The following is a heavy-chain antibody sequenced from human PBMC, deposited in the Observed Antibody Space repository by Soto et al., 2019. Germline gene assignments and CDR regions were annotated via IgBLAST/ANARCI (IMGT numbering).Heavy chain of an antibody. CDR3: AKDRSSWPLTRDTFDI. V-gene: IGHV3-23*01. CDR2: ISGSGDVT. D-gene: IGHD6-13*01. CDR1: GFAFSSFG. Sequence: PGGSLRLSCATSGFAFSSFGMSWVRQAPGRGLEWVSGISGSGDVTHYADSVKGRFTISRDNSDNTLHLQMNSLRAEDTAIYYCAKDRSSWPLTRDTFDIWGQGTMVTVSS. J-gene: IGHJ3*02.